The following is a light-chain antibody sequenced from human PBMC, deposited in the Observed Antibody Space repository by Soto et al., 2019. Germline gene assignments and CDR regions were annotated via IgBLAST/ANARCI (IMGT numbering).Light chain of an antibody. CDR3: SSYGGSNNLV. Sequence: QSVLTQPPSVSEAPRQRVTISCSGSSSNIGNNAVNWYQQLPGKAPKLLIYYDDLLPSGVSDRFSGSKSGTSASLAISGLQSEDEADYYCSSYGGSNNLVFGGGTKVTVL. V-gene: IGLV1-36*01. CDR1: SSNIGNNA. CDR2: YDD. J-gene: IGLJ2*01.